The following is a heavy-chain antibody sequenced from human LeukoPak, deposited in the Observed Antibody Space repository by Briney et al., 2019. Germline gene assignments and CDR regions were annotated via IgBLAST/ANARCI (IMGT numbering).Heavy chain of an antibody. V-gene: IGHV1-18*01. D-gene: IGHD3-22*01. Sequence: ASVKVSCKASGYTFTTYGISWVRQAPGQGLEWMGWISAYKGNTNYAQKLQGRVTMTTETSTSTAYTELRSLRSHDTAVYYCARQHSSGYYSPHYYYGMDVWGQGTTVTVSS. CDR1: GYTFTTYG. CDR2: ISAYKGNT. J-gene: IGHJ6*02. CDR3: ARQHSSGYYSPHYYYGMDV.